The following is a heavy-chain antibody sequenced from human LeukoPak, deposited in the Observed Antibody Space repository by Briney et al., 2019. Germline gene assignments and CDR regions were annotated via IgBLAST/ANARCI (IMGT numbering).Heavy chain of an antibody. Sequence: GGSLRLSCAASGFTLRTYSMNWVRQAPGKGLEWVSSISDGGTYKYYADSVKGRFTISRDSAKNSLYLQMNSLRDEDTAVYYCARVGYAFDIWGQGTMVTVSS. J-gene: IGHJ3*02. V-gene: IGHV3-21*01. CDR3: ARVGYAFDI. CDR1: GFTLRTYS. CDR2: ISDGGTYK.